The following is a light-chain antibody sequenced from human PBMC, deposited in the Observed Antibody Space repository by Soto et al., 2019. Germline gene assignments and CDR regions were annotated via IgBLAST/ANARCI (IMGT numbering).Light chain of an antibody. V-gene: IGKV1-5*03. J-gene: IGKJ5*01. CDR2: KAS. CDR1: QRIIYW. CDR3: QHYNSYPIT. Sequence: DIPMTQSPSTLSASVGDRVTITCRASQRIIYWLAWYQQKPGKAPKVLICKASDLESGVPSRFSGIGSGTEFTRPISSLQPDDVEPYYCQHYNSYPITFGHGTRLAIK.